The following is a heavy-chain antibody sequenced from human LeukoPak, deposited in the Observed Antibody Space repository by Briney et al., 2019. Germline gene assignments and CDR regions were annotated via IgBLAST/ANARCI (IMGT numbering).Heavy chain of an antibody. CDR3: ARETYYYDSSGPLAPYYMDV. Sequence: TSVKVSCKASGFTFTSSAMQWVRQARGQRLEWIGWIVVGSGNTNYAQKFQGRVTITADESTSTAYMELSSLRSEDTAVYYCARETYYYDSSGPLAPYYMDVWGKGTTVTVSS. CDR1: GFTFTSSA. J-gene: IGHJ6*03. D-gene: IGHD3-22*01. CDR2: IVVGSGNT. V-gene: IGHV1-58*02.